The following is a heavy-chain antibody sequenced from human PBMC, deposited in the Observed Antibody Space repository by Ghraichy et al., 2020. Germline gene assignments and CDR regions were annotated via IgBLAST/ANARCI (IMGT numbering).Heavy chain of an antibody. Sequence: SQTRSLTCTVSGGSISSSSYYWGWIRQPPGKGLEWIGSIYYSGSTYYNPSLKSRVTISVDTSKNQFSLKLSSVTAADTAVYYCARRLKYSYGYEGTRYYFDYWGQGTLVTVSS. CDR3: ARRLKYSYGYEGTRYYFDY. D-gene: IGHD5-18*01. V-gene: IGHV4-39*01. J-gene: IGHJ4*02. CDR1: GGSISSSSYY. CDR2: IYYSGST.